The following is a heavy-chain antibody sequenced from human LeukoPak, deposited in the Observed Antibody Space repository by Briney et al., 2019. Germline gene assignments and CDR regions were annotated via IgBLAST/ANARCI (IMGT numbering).Heavy chain of an antibody. D-gene: IGHD5-18*01. J-gene: IGHJ4*02. CDR3: AREDVDTGSDC. Sequence: SETLSLTCTVSGGSISSGTYHWSWIRQPAGRGLEWIGRIYTSGSTDYNPSLKSRVTISKDTSQNHFSLKLSSVTAADTAVYYCAREDVDTGSDCWGQGTLVTVST. V-gene: IGHV4-61*02. CDR2: IYTSGST. CDR1: GGSISSGTYH.